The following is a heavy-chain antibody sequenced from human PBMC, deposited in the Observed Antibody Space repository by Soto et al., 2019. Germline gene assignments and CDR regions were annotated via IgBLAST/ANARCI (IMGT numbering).Heavy chain of an antibody. J-gene: IGHJ3*02. V-gene: IGHV1-69*13. CDR3: ARDWDSMSHFDI. CDR1: GGTFSSYA. D-gene: IGHD3-3*02. Sequence: SVKVSCKASGGTFSSYAISWVRQAPGQGLEWMGGIIPIFGTANYAQKFQGRVTITADESTSTAYMELRSLRSDDTAVYYCARDWDSMSHFDIWGQGTMVTVSS. CDR2: IIPIFGTA.